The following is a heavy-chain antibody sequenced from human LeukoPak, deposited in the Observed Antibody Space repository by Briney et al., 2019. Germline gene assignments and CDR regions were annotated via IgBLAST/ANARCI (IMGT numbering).Heavy chain of an antibody. CDR1: GYTFTNYG. CDR2: ISGFNGNT. CDR3: ARMVRGVPYYYGMDV. D-gene: IGHD3-10*01. J-gene: IGHJ6*02. V-gene: IGHV1-18*01. Sequence: GASVKVSCKASGYTFTNYGISWMRQAPGQGLEWMGWISGFNGNTNYGQKVQGRVTMTTDTSSITAYMELRSLRSDDTAVYYCARMVRGVPYYYGMDVWGQGTTVTVSS.